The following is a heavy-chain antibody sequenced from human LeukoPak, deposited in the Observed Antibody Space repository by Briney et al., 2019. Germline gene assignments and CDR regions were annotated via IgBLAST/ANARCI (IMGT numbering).Heavy chain of an antibody. D-gene: IGHD3-3*01. J-gene: IGHJ6*03. CDR2: ISSSSSYI. CDR1: GFTFSSYS. V-gene: IGHV3-21*04. CDR3: ARGGISIFGVVIYMDV. Sequence: GGSLRLSCAASGFTFSSYSMNWVRQAPGKGLEWVSSISSSSSYIYYADSVKGRLTISRDNAKNSLSLQMNSLRVEDTALYYCARGGISIFGVVIYMDVWGKGTTVTVSS.